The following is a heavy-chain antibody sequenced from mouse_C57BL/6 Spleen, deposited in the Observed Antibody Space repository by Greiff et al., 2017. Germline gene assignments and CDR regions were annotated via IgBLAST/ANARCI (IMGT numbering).Heavy chain of an antibody. CDR1: GYTFTSYW. V-gene: IGHV1-69*01. D-gene: IGHD2-12*01. CDR3: ARGNYSKGFAY. CDR2: IDPSDSYT. J-gene: IGHJ3*01. Sequence: VQLQLPGAELVMPGASVKLSCKASGYTFTSYWMHWVKQRPGQGLEWIGEIDPSDSYTNYNQKFKGKSTLTVDKSSSTAYMQLSSLTSEDSAVYYCARGNYSKGFAYWGQGTLVTVSA.